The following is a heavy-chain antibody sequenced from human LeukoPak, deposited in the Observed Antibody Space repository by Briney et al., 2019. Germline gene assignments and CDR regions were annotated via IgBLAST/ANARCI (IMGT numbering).Heavy chain of an antibody. J-gene: IGHJ5*02. Sequence: ASVKVSCKASGYTFTSYYMHWVRQAPGQGLERMGLINPTGGGTGYAQKFQGRVTMTRDMSTSTDYMELSSLRSEDTAIYYCARDNSVGDNAWWFDPWGQGTLVTVSS. CDR3: ARDNSVGDNAWWFDP. V-gene: IGHV1-46*01. D-gene: IGHD1-26*01. CDR1: GYTFTSYY. CDR2: INPTGGGT.